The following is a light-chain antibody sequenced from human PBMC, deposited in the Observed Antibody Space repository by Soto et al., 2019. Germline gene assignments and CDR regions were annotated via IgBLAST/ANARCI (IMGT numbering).Light chain of an antibody. J-gene: IGLJ2*01. CDR2: DVA. CDR1: SSDVGGYDS. V-gene: IGLV2-14*01. CDR3: SAYTSTPTTNLV. Sequence: QSALTQPASVSWSPGQSITISCTGTSSDVGGYDSVSWFQQYPGKAPKVMIYDVAYRPSGVSNRFSGSKSCNTASLTISGLQAEEEADYYCSAYTSTPTTNLVFGGGTKVTVL.